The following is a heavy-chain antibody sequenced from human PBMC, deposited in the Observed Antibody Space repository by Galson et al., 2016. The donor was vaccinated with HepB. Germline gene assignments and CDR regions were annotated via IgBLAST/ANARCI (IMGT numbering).Heavy chain of an antibody. CDR3: VRVGGKGGGSLI. CDR1: GFSFSNSW. J-gene: IGHJ3*02. Sequence: SLRLSCAASGFSFSNSWMSWVRQAPGKGLEWVASISRSGSDLFYADSTRSRFTVSRDNANNSLFLQVNSLRVDDTGVYYCVRVGGKGGGSLIWGQGTMVTVSS. D-gene: IGHD1-26*01. V-gene: IGHV3-21*01. CDR2: ISRSGSDL.